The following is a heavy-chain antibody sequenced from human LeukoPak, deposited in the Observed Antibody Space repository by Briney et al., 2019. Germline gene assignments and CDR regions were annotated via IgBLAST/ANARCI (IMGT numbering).Heavy chain of an antibody. Sequence: PGGSLRLSCAASGFTLSSYVMSWVRQAPGKGLEWVSGISGSGGSTYYADSVKGRFTISRDNSKNTVNLQMNSLRVEDTAVYYCAKMAVAGSHNWFDPWGQGTLVTVSS. CDR2: ISGSGGST. CDR1: GFTLSSYV. J-gene: IGHJ5*02. V-gene: IGHV3-23*01. D-gene: IGHD6-19*01. CDR3: AKMAVAGSHNWFDP.